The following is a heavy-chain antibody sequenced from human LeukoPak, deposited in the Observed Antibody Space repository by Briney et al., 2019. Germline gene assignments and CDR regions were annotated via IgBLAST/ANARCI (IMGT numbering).Heavy chain of an antibody. D-gene: IGHD6-19*01. J-gene: IGHJ4*02. Sequence: GGSLRLSCAASGFTVSSNYMSWVRHAPGKGLEWVSIIYSGGSPYYPDSVKGRFTISRDNSKNTLYLQMNSLRAEDTAVYYCARRYSSAWGIDYWGQGTLVTVSS. V-gene: IGHV3-66*01. CDR2: IYSGGSP. CDR1: GFTVSSNY. CDR3: ARRYSSAWGIDY.